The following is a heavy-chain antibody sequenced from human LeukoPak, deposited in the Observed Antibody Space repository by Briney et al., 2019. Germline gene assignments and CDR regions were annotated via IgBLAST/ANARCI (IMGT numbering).Heavy chain of an antibody. CDR3: ARGVTMVRGVIDYYMDV. J-gene: IGHJ6*03. CDR2: IYYSGST. CDR1: GGSISSYY. D-gene: IGHD3-10*01. V-gene: IGHV4-59*01. Sequence: SETLSLTCTVSGGSISSYYWSWIRQPPGKGLEWIGYIYYSGSTNYNPSLKSRVTISVDTSENQFSLKLSSVTAADTAVYYCARGVTMVRGVIDYYMDVWGKGTTVTVSS.